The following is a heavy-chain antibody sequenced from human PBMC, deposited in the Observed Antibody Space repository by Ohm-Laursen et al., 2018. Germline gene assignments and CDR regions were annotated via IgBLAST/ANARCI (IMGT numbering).Heavy chain of an antibody. CDR3: ARALGGYPISYYYGMDV. D-gene: IGHD7-27*01. Sequence: SLRLSCAASGFTVSTNYMSWVRQAPGKGLEWVSVIYSGGSTYYADSVKGRFTISRDNSKNTLYLQMNNLRAEDSAVYYCARALGGYPISYYYGMDVWGQGTAVTVSS. V-gene: IGHV3-66*01. CDR1: GFTVSTNY. CDR2: IYSGGST. J-gene: IGHJ6*02.